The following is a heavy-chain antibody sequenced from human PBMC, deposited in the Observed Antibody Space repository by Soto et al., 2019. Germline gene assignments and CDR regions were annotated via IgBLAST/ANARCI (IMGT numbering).Heavy chain of an antibody. CDR3: ARVPYCSSSSCYSYFDS. CDR2: ISSDGSST. Sequence: EVPLVESGGGLVQPGGSLRLSCAASGFTLSNYWMHWARQAPGKGLVWVSRISSDGSSTNYADSVKGRFIISRDNAKNTLHLQMNSLRAEDTAVYYCARVPYCSSSSCYSYFDSWGQGTLVTVSS. V-gene: IGHV3-74*01. D-gene: IGHD2-2*01. J-gene: IGHJ4*02. CDR1: GFTLSNYW.